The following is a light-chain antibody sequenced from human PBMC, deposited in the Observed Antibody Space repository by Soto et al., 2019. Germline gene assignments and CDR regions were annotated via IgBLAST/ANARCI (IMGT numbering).Light chain of an antibody. J-gene: IGKJ3*01. CDR1: QSIRNN. CDR2: AAS. Sequence: DIQMTQSPLSLSASAGDKVTITCRASQSIRNNLAWYQQKPGKVPTLLIYAASTLQSGVPSRFSGSGSGTEFTLTISSLQPEDDSTYYCQKYYSVPFTFGPGTNVEIK. V-gene: IGKV1-27*01. CDR3: QKYYSVPFT.